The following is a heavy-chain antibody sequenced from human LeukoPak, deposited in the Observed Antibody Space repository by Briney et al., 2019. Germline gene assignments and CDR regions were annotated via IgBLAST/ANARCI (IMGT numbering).Heavy chain of an antibody. J-gene: IGHJ4*02. V-gene: IGHV4-59*08. D-gene: IGHD3-10*01. Sequence: GSLRLSCAASGFTFSSYALSWIRQPPGKGLEWIGYIYYSGSTNYNPSLKSRVTISVDTSKNQFSLKLSSVTAADTAVYYCARQSMVRGVSSWGQGTLVTVSS. CDR1: GFTFSSYA. CDR2: IYYSGST. CDR3: ARQSMVRGVSS.